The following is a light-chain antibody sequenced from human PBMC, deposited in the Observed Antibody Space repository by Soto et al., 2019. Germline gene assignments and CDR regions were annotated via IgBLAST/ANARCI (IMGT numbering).Light chain of an antibody. CDR1: QSVGSNN. CDR2: DAS. J-gene: IGKJ5*01. CDR3: QQYANSIT. Sequence: EIVLTQSPGTQSLSPGETATLSCRASQSVGSNNLAWYHQKPGQTPRLLIYDASSRATGSPDRFSGSGSGTDFTLTISRLEPEDFAVYYCQQYANSITFGQGTRLEIE. V-gene: IGKV3-20*01.